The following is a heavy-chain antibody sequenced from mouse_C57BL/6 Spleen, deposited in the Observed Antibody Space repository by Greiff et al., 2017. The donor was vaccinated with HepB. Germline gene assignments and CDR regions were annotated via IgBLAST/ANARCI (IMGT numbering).Heavy chain of an antibody. D-gene: IGHD1-1*01. CDR1: GYIFTSYW. Sequence: VQLQQPGAELVMPGASVKLSCKASGYIFTSYWMHWVKQRPGQGLEWIGEIDPSDSYTNYNQKFKGKSTLTVDKSSSTAYMQLSSLTSEDSAVYYCARSYYYGSSYAMDYWGQGTSVTVSS. J-gene: IGHJ4*01. V-gene: IGHV1-69*01. CDR2: IDPSDSYT. CDR3: ARSYYYGSSYAMDY.